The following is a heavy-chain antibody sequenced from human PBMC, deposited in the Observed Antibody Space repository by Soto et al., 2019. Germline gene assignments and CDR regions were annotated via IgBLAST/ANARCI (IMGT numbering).Heavy chain of an antibody. CDR1: GGSISSSSYY. D-gene: IGHD3-22*01. J-gene: IGHJ4*02. Sequence: LSLTCTVSGGSISSSSYYWGWIRQPPGKGLEWIGSIYYSGSTYYNPSLKSRVTISVDTSKNQFSLKLSSVTAADTAVYYCARLYYDSSGPILDYWGQGTLVTVSS. V-gene: IGHV4-39*01. CDR3: ARLYYDSSGPILDY. CDR2: IYYSGST.